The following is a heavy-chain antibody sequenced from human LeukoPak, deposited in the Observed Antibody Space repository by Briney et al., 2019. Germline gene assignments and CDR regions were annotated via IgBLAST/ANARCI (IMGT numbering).Heavy chain of an antibody. D-gene: IGHD1-1*01. J-gene: IGHJ4*02. Sequence: GDSLGLSCAVSGFTLSSYWMIWVRQARGKGLEWVAHINQDGSVKNYVDSVKGRFTISRDNANNFLYLQMNSLRAEDTAVYYCAKDKNWNVCDYWGRGTLVTVSS. CDR2: INQDGSVK. V-gene: IGHV3-7*01. CDR3: AKDKNWNVCDY. CDR1: GFTLSSYW.